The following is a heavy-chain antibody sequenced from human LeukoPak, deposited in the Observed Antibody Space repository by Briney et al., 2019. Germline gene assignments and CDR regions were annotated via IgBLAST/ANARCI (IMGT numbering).Heavy chain of an antibody. CDR3: VRGRNGFDN. V-gene: IGHV3-72*01. Sequence: GGSLRLSCAASGFTFSSYWMSWVRQAPGKGLEWVARSRNKANGYTTVYAASVKDRFTISRDDSKNSLYLQMDSLKIEDTAVYYCVRGRNGFDNWGQGTLVTVSS. CDR2: SRNKANGYTT. D-gene: IGHD4-17*01. CDR1: GFTFSSYW. J-gene: IGHJ4*02.